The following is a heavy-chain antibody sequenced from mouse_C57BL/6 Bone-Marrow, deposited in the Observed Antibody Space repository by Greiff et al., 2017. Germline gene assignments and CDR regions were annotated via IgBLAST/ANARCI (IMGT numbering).Heavy chain of an antibody. CDR2: IWWDDDK. Sequence: QVTLKECGPGILQPSQTLSLTCSFSGFSLSTFGMGVGWIRQPSGKGLEWLAHIWWDDDKYYNPALKSRLTISKDTSKNQVFLKIANVDTADTATYYCARIAHYYGSSYWYFDVWGTGTTVTVSS. CDR1: GFSLSTFGMG. V-gene: IGHV8-8*01. D-gene: IGHD1-1*01. CDR3: ARIAHYYGSSYWYFDV. J-gene: IGHJ1*03.